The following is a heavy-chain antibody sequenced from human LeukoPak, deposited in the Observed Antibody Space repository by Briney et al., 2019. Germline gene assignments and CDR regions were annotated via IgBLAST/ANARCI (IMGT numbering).Heavy chain of an antibody. CDR2: IYPRDSDT. V-gene: IGHV5-51*01. CDR1: GYSFATYW. Sequence: GESLKISCKGSGYSFATYWIAWVRQTPRKGLEWRGIIYPRDSDTKYNPSFQGQASISADKSISTAYLQWSSLQASDTAIYYCARSHSSTLTWFDPWGQGTLVTVSS. CDR3: ARSHSSTLTWFDP. J-gene: IGHJ5*02.